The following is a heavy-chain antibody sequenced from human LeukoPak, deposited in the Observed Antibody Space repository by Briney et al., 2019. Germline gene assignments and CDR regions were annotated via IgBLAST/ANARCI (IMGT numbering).Heavy chain of an antibody. CDR2: IYHSGST. V-gene: IGHV4-38-2*01. Sequence: KPSETLSLTCAVSGYSISSGYYWGWIRQPPGKGLEWIGSIYHSGSTYYNPSLKSRVTISVDTSKNQFSLKLSSVTAADTAVYYCAKPRYSYGYGSAFDIWGQGTMVTVSS. CDR1: GYSISSGYY. J-gene: IGHJ3*02. D-gene: IGHD5-18*01. CDR3: AKPRYSYGYGSAFDI.